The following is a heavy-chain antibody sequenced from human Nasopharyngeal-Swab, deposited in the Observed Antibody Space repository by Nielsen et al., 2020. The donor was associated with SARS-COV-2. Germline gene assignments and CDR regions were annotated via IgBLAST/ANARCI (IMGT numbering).Heavy chain of an antibody. D-gene: IGHD4-11*01. CDR3: ARTSSDGKNDYRKGQYFDY. V-gene: IGHV1-46*01. Sequence: ASVKVSCKASGYTFTSYYMHWVRQAPGQGLEWMGIINPSGGSTSYAQKFQGRVTMTRDTSTGTVYMELSSLRSEDTAVYYCARTSSDGKNDYRKGQYFDYWGQGTLVTVSS. CDR1: GYTFTSYY. J-gene: IGHJ4*02. CDR2: INPSGGST.